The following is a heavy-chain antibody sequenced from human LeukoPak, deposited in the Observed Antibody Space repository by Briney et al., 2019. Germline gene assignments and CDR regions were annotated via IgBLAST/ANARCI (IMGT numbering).Heavy chain of an antibody. CDR3: ARERTGFDP. CDR2: TYYRSNLYN. Sequence: KASQTLSLTCALSGDTVSSNSAAWNWSRQSPSRGVEWLGRTYYRSNLYNDYALSVKSRITINPDTSQNQFSLQLNPVTREDTAVYYCARERTGFDPWGQGTLVTVSS. CDR1: GDTVSSNSAA. V-gene: IGHV6-1*01. J-gene: IGHJ5*02. D-gene: IGHD1-1*01.